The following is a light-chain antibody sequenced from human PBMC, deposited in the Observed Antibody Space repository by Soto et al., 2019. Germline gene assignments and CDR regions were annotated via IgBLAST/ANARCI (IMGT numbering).Light chain of an antibody. J-gene: IGKJ3*01. CDR2: KAS. Sequence: DVQMTHTPSSLSASVLDIVIVSCRASQSIGNWLAWYQQKPGKAPKLLIYKASSLESGVPTRFSGSGSGADFTLTISSLQPEDFATYYCQQYNSYVFGPGTKVDIK. V-gene: IGKV1-5*03. CDR3: QQYNSYV. CDR1: QSIGNW.